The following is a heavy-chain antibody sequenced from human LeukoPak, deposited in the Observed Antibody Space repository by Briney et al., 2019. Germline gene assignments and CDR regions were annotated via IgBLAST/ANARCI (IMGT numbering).Heavy chain of an antibody. D-gene: IGHD6-25*01. J-gene: IGHJ5*02. CDR2: IYTSGST. CDR3: ARQSSGGWFDP. CDR1: GGSISSYY. V-gene: IGHV4-4*09. Sequence: SETLSLTCTVSGGSISSYYWSWIRQPPGKGLEWIGYIYTSGSTNYNPSLKSRVTISVDTSKNQFSLKLSSVTAADTAVYYCARQSSGGWFDPWGQGTLVTVSS.